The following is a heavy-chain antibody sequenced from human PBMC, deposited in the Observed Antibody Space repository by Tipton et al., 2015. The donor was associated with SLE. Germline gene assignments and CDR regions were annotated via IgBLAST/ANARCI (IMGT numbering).Heavy chain of an antibody. Sequence: GLVKPSETLSLTCAVSGYSISSGYYWGWIRQPPGKGLEWIGSIYHSGSTYYNPSLKSRVTISVDTSKNQFSLKLSSVTAADTAVYYCARGSLYVSGAFDIWGQGTMVTVSS. D-gene: IGHD3-16*01. J-gene: IGHJ3*02. CDR2: IYHSGST. CDR3: ARGSLYVSGAFDI. V-gene: IGHV4-38-2*01. CDR1: GYSISSGYY.